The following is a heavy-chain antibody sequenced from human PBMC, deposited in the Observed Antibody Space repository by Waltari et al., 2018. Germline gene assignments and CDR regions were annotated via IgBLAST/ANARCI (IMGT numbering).Heavy chain of an antibody. D-gene: IGHD3-3*01. V-gene: IGHV1-24*01. CDR1: GDTLTELS. CDR3: ATGVSITIFGVVEYFQH. J-gene: IGHJ1*01. CDR2: FDPEDGET. Sequence: QVQLVQSGAEVTKPGASVKVSCKVSGDTLTELSIHWVRQAPGKGLEWMGGFDPEDGETIYAQKFQGRVTMTEDTSTDTAYMELSSLRSEDTAVYYCATGVSITIFGVVEYFQHWGQGTLVTVSS.